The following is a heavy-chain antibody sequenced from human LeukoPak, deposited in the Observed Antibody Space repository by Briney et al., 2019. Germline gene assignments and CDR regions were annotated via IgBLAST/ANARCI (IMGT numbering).Heavy chain of an antibody. J-gene: IGHJ4*02. V-gene: IGHV3-23*01. CDR1: GFTFSSYA. CDR3: AKDKCSGGSCYPLNLDY. CDR2: ISGSGGST. Sequence: TGGSLRLSCAASGFTFSSYAMSWVRQAPGKGLEWVSAISGSGGSTYYADSVKGRFTISRDNSKNTLYLQMNSLRAEDTAVYYCAKDKCSGGSCYPLNLDYWGQGTLVTVSS. D-gene: IGHD2-15*01.